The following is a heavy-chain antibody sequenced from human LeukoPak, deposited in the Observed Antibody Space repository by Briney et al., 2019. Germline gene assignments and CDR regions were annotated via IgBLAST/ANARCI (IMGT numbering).Heavy chain of an antibody. V-gene: IGHV4-4*07. J-gene: IGHJ4*02. CDR3: ARDSPITGADFDY. D-gene: IGHD3-10*01. Sequence: PSETLSLTCTVSGDSISSYYWNWIRQPAGKGLEWIGRFYARGSTNYNPSLKSRVTMSVDTSKNQFSLKLSSVTAADTAVYYCARDSPITGADFDYWGQGTLVTVSS. CDR1: GDSISSYY. CDR2: FYARGST.